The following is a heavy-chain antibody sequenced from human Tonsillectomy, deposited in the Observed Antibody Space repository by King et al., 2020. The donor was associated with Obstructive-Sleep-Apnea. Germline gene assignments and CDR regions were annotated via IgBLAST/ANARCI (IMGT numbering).Heavy chain of an antibody. V-gene: IGHV3-30*04. D-gene: IGHD7-27*01. CDR3: ARSWGSGAY. Sequence: VQLVESGGGVVQPGRSLRLSWAASGFTFSSYAMHWVRPAPGKGREWVAVISYDGSNKYYADSVKGRFTISRDNSKNTLYLQMNSLRAEDTAVYYCARSWGSGAYWGQGTLVTVSS. J-gene: IGHJ4*02. CDR1: GFTFSSYA. CDR2: ISYDGSNK.